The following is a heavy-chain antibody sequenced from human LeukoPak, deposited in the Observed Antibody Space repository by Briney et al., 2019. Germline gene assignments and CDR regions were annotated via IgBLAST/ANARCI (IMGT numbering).Heavy chain of an antibody. CDR2: ISYDGSNK. V-gene: IGHV3-30*18. CDR3: AKDRRYSSGWYTH. J-gene: IGHJ4*02. CDR1: GFTFSSYG. Sequence: GSLRLSCAASGFTFSSYGMHWVHQAPGKGLEWVAVISYDGSNKYYADSVKGRFTISRDNSKNTLYLQMNSLRAEDTAVYYCAKDRRYSSGWYTHWGQGTLVTVSS. D-gene: IGHD6-19*01.